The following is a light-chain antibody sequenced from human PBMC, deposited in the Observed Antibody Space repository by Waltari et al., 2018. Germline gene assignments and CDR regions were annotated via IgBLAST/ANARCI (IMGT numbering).Light chain of an antibody. Sequence: EIVMTQSPVTMSVSPGEGVTLSCTASESVGTDVAWYRHKPGQPPRLLISYANARATCVPARISGSGSGTDFTLTISSLEPEDFAFYYCQQSRQWPRRTFGQGTKLEI. CDR2: YAN. CDR1: ESVGTD. V-gene: IGKV3D-15*01. J-gene: IGKJ2*01. CDR3: QQSRQWPRRT.